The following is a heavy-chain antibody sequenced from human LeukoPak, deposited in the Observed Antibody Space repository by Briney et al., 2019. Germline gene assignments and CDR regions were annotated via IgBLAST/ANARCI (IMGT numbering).Heavy chain of an antibody. CDR1: GGSISSSNW. V-gene: IGHV4-4*02. D-gene: IGHD5-18*01. Sequence: PSETLSLTCAVSGGSISSSNWWSWVRQPPGKGLEWIGEIYHSGSTNYNPSLKSRVTISVDKSKNQFSLKLSSVTAADTAVYYCARGLRGYSYGLDNWFDPWGQGTLVTVSS. CDR3: ARGLRGYSYGLDNWFDP. CDR2: IYHSGST. J-gene: IGHJ5*02.